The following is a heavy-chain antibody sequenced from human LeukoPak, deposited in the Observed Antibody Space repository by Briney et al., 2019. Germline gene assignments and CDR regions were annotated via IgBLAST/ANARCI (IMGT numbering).Heavy chain of an antibody. CDR1: GFTFSSYA. V-gene: IGHV3-30*04. Sequence: PGGSLRLSCAASGFTFSSYAMHWVRQAPGKGLEWVAVISYDGTNKYYADSVKGRFTISRDNPKNTLYLQMNSLRAEDTAVYYCARALPRGAGDYKNWGQGTLVTVSS. J-gene: IGHJ4*02. CDR2: ISYDGTNK. CDR3: ARALPRGAGDYKN. D-gene: IGHD4-17*01.